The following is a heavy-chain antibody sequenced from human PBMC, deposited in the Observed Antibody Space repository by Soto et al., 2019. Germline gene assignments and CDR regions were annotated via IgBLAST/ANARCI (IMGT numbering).Heavy chain of an antibody. CDR3: ARDWETSATGLIDS. V-gene: IGHV3-30-3*01. CDR2: TSYDGSNK. D-gene: IGHD3-9*01. J-gene: IGHJ4*02. CDR1: GFTFSSYA. Sequence: PGGSLRLSCVASGFTFSSYALHWVRQAPGKGLERVAVTSYDGSNKYYADSVEGRFTISRDNSKNTLYLQTSSLTTEDTVMYYCARDWETSATGLIDSWGQGTLVTVSS.